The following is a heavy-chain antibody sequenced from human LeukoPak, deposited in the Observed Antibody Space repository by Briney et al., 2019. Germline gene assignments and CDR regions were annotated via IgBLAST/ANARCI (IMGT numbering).Heavy chain of an antibody. D-gene: IGHD6-13*01. J-gene: IGHJ4*02. CDR3: AREVYTMWYSSRVSNPGYIDY. V-gene: IGHV3-74*03. CDR1: GFTFSPYW. CDR2: IADDVSDT. Sequence: GGSLRLSCAASGFTFSPYWMHWVRQGPGEGLMWVSRIADDVSDTKYADSVTGRFTISRDNAKNILYLQMNSLRVDDTAVYYCAREVYTMWYSSRVSNPGYIDYWGQGTLVTVSS.